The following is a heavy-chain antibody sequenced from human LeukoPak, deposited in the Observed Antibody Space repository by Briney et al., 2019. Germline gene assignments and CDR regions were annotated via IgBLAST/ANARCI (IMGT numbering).Heavy chain of an antibody. J-gene: IGHJ6*02. V-gene: IGHV1-46*01. Sequence: PGGSLRLSCAASGFTFSSFGMHWVRQAPGQGLEWMGIINPSGGSTRYAQKFQGRVTMTRDTSTSTVYMELSSLRSEDTAVYYCARDPSKYLYYYYGMDVWGQGTTVTVSS. CDR3: ARDPSKYLYYYYGMDV. CDR1: GFTFSSFG. CDR2: INPSGGST. D-gene: IGHD4-11*01.